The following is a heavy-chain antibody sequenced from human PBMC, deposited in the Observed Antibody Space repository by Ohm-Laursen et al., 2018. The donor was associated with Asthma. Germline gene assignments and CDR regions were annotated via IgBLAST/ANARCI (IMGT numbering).Heavy chain of an antibody. CDR2: INHSGST. V-gene: IGHV4-34*01. CDR1: GGSFSGYY. Sequence: GTLSLTCAVSGGSFSGYYWSWIRQPPGKGLEWIGEINHSGSTNYNPSLKSRVTISVDTSKNQFSLKLSSVTAADTAVYYCARGRSSRNYYYYYGMDVWGQGTTVTVSS. J-gene: IGHJ6*02. D-gene: IGHD6-6*01. CDR3: ARGRSSRNYYYYYGMDV.